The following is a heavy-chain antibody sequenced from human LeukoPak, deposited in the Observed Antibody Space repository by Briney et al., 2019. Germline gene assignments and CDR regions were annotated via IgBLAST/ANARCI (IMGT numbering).Heavy chain of an antibody. V-gene: IGHV3-23*01. J-gene: IGHJ4*02. D-gene: IGHD3-22*01. CDR3: AKVDYYDSSGSLVDY. CDR2: ISGSGGSS. CDR1: GFTFSSYA. Sequence: GGSLRLSCAASGFTFSSYAMSWVRQAPGKGLEWVSAISGSGGSSYYADSVKGRFTISRDNSKNTLYLQMNSLRAEDTAVYYCAKVDYYDSSGSLVDYWGQGTLVTVSS.